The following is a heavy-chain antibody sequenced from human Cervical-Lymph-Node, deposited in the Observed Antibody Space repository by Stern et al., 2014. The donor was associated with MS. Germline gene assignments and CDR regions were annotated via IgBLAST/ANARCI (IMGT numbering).Heavy chain of an antibody. Sequence: QLQLQESGPGLVKPSETLSLTCTVSGGSISSYYWSWIRQPPGKGLEWIGYIYYSGSTNYNPSLKSRVTISVDTSKNQFSLKLSSVTAADTAVYYCARGILLRSGYGMDVWGQGTTVTVSS. V-gene: IGHV4-59*01. CDR3: ARGILLRSGYGMDV. CDR2: IYYSGST. CDR1: GGSISSYY. D-gene: IGHD3-3*01. J-gene: IGHJ6*02.